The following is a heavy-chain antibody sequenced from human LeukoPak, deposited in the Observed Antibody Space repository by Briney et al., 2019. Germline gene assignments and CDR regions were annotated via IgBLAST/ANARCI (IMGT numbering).Heavy chain of an antibody. V-gene: IGHV3-7*01. CDR1: GFPFSSYW. D-gene: IGHD4-11*01. Sequence: GGSLRLSCAASGFPFSSYWMSWVRQAPGKGLEGVANIKQDGGEKFYVDSVKGRFTISRDNAKNSLYLQMNSLRAEDTAVYYCAREDHSNYNYWGQGTLVTVPS. CDR3: AREDHSNYNY. J-gene: IGHJ4*02. CDR2: IKQDGGEK.